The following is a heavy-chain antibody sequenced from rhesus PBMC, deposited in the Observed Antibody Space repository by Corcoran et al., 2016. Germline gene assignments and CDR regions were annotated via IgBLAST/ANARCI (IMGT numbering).Heavy chain of an antibody. D-gene: IGHD1-44*02. Sequence: QLQLQESGPGLVKPSETLSLTCAVSGYSISSGYGWSWIRQPPGKGLDWIGYISYSGSTSYNPSLKSRVTISRDTSKNQFSLKLSSVTAADTAVYYCAREGVRGHFDYWGQGVLVTVSS. CDR3: AREGVRGHFDY. CDR1: GYSISSGYG. V-gene: IGHV4-122*02. CDR2: ISYSGST. J-gene: IGHJ4*01.